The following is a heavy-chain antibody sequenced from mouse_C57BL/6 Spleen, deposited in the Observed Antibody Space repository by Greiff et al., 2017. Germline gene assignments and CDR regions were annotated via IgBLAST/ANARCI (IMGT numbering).Heavy chain of an antibody. D-gene: IGHD2-4*01. CDR3: ALMGYDYDLYYFDG. J-gene: IGHJ2*01. CDR1: GFSLSTFGMG. CDR2: IWWDDDK. V-gene: IGHV8-8*01. Sequence: QVTLKVSGPGILQPSQTLSLTCSFSGFSLSTFGMGVGWIRQPSGKGLEWLAHIWWDDDKYYNPALKSRLTTSKDTSKYQVFLQFSNVDTADTATYYCALMGYDYDLYYFDGWGQGTTLTVSS.